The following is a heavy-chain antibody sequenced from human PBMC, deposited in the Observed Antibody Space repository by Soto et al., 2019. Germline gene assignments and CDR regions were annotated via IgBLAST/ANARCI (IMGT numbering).Heavy chain of an antibody. Sequence: PGGSLRLSCAASGFTFSSYAMNWVRQAPGKGLEWVSAISGSGGSTYYADSVKGRFTISRDSSKNTLYLQMNSLRAEDTAVYYCARDRGVSPPNYYYYGMDVWGQGTTVTVSS. J-gene: IGHJ6*02. CDR2: ISGSGGST. D-gene: IGHD3-10*01. CDR3: ARDRGVSPPNYYYYGMDV. V-gene: IGHV3-23*01. CDR1: GFTFSSYA.